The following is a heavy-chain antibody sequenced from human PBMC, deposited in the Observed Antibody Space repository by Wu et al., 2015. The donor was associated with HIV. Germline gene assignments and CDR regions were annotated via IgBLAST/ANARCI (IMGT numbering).Heavy chain of an antibody. J-gene: IGHJ5*01. Sequence: QVQLVQSGAEVKKPGSSVKVSCKASGGTFSSYAISWVRQAPGQGLEWMGWINPNRGGTKYAQKFQGRVTMTRDTSISTAYMELSRLRSDDTAVYYCARDLAGAAVPRFDSWGQGTLVTVSS. CDR1: GGTFSSYA. CDR2: INPNRGGT. CDR3: ARDLAGAAVPRFDS. D-gene: IGHD6-13*01. V-gene: IGHV1-2*02.